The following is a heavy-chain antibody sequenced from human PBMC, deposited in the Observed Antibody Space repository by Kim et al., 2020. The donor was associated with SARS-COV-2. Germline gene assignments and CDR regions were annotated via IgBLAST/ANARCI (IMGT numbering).Heavy chain of an antibody. V-gene: IGHV1-3*01. CDR3: ASAPYGAFDI. D-gene: IGHD2-8*01. J-gene: IGHJ3*02. CDR2: KT. Sequence: KTTESPKCEGRVTLTRETSASTAYMELSSLRSEDTAVYYCASAPYGAFDIWGQGTMVTVSS.